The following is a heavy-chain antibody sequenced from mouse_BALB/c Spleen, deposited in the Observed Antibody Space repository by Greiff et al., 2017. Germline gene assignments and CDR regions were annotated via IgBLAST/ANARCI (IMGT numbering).Heavy chain of an antibody. V-gene: IGHV14-3*02. J-gene: IGHJ2*01. CDR1: GFNIKDTY. Sequence: EVKLVESGAELVKPGASVKLSCTASGFNIKDTYMHWVKQRPEQGLEWIGRIDPANGNTKYDPKFQGKATITADTSSNTAYLQLSSLTSEDTAVYYCARGGSSYDWGQGTTLTVSS. D-gene: IGHD1-1*01. CDR2: IDPANGNT. CDR3: ARGGSSYD.